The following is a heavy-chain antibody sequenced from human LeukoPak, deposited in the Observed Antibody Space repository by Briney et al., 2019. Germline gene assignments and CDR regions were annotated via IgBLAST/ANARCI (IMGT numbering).Heavy chain of an antibody. J-gene: IGHJ6*03. V-gene: IGHV4-4*09. Sequence: SETLSLTCTVSGGSISSYYWSWIRQPPGKGLEWIGYIYTSGSTNYNPSLKSRVTISVDTSKNQFSLKLSSVTAADTAVYYCARRTLWSGYYPNYYYYYMDVWGKGTTVTVSS. D-gene: IGHD3-3*01. CDR2: IYTSGST. CDR3: ARRTLWSGYYPNYYYYYMDV. CDR1: GGSISSYY.